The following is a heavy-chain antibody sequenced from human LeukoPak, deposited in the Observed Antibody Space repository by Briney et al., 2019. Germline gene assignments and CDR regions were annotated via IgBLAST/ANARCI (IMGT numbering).Heavy chain of an antibody. CDR2: IWHDGSRT. Sequence: QPRRSLRLSCTASGFTFSSSAMHWVRQTPGKGLEWVSIIWHDGSRTYYADSVKGRFTISRDNSKNTLYLQMNSLRAEDTAVYYCARVLDTAGMSCWGQGTLVTVSS. D-gene: IGHD5-18*01. CDR1: GFTFSSSA. J-gene: IGHJ4*02. V-gene: IGHV3-33*01. CDR3: ARVLDTAGMSC.